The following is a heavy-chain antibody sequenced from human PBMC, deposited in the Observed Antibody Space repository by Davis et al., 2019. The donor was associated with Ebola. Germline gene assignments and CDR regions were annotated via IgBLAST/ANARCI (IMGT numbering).Heavy chain of an antibody. CDR3: ANVVVFSRVRTGLSFDV. J-gene: IGHJ3*01. Sequence: MPSETLSLTCTVSGGSITSTTYYWGWIRQPPGKGLEWIGNIYHSGRTYYNPSLKSRVTISVDTSKNQFSLNLNSVTAADTAVYFCANVVVFSRVRTGLSFDVWGQGTKVTVSS. V-gene: IGHV4-39*01. CDR1: GGSITSTTYY. CDR2: IYHSGRT. D-gene: IGHD2-21*01.